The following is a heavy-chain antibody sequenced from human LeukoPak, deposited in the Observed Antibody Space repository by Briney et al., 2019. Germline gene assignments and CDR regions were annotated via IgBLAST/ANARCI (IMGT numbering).Heavy chain of an antibody. D-gene: IGHD3-22*01. CDR3: ARELKVEVITDWFDP. CDR2: TYYSGST. V-gene: IGHV4-39*07. J-gene: IGHJ5*02. Sequence: SETLSLTCTVSGGSISSSSYYWGWIRQPPGRGLEWIGSTYYSGSTYYNPSLKSRVTISVDTSKNQFSLKLSSVTAADTAVYYCARELKVEVITDWFDPWGQGTLVTVSS. CDR1: GGSISSSSYY.